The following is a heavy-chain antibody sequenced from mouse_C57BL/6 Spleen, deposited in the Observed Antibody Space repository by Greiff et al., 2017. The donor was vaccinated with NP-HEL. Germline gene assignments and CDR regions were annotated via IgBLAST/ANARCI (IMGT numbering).Heavy chain of an antibody. J-gene: IGHJ4*01. Sequence: VQLQQPGAELVKPGASVKMSCKASGYTFTSYWITWVKQRPGQGLEWIGDIYPGSGSTNYNEKFKSKATLTVDTSSSTAYMQLSSLTSEDSAVYYCARFSPDYYGGAMDYWGQGTSVTVSS. CDR3: ARFSPDYYGGAMDY. D-gene: IGHD1-1*01. CDR1: GYTFTSYW. V-gene: IGHV1-55*01. CDR2: IYPGSGST.